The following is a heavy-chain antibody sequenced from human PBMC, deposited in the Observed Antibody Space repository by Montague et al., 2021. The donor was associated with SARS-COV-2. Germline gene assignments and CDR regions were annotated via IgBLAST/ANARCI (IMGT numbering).Heavy chain of an antibody. Sequence: SETLSLTCAVYGGSFSGYYWSWIRQPPGKGLEWIGEINHSGSTNYNPSLKSRVTISVDTSKNQFSLKLSSVTAADTAVYYCAVNYGSGSYSTYYYGMDVWGRGTTVTVSS. D-gene: IGHD3-10*01. CDR3: AVNYGSGSYSTYYYGMDV. V-gene: IGHV4-34*01. CDR1: GGSFSGYY. CDR2: INHSGST. J-gene: IGHJ6*02.